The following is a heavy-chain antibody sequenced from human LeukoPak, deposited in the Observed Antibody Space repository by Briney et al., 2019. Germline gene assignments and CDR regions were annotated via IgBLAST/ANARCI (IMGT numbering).Heavy chain of an antibody. J-gene: IGHJ4*02. CDR1: GYTFTSYG. Sequence: GASVKVSCKPSGYTFTSYGISWVRQAPGQGLEWMGWISAYNGNTNYAQKLQGRVTMTTDTSTSTAYMELRSLRSDDTAVYYCARAGFRVLSGLVEYWGQGTLVTVSS. CDR3: ARAGFRVLSGLVEY. CDR2: ISAYNGNT. V-gene: IGHV1-18*01. D-gene: IGHD3-10*01.